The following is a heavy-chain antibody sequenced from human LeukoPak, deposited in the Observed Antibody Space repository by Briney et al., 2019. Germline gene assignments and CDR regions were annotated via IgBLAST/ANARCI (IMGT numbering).Heavy chain of an antibody. CDR3: ARDMNTRVPPISYAFDL. J-gene: IGHJ3*01. Sequence: ASVKVSCKASEDTFTNYYMHWVRQAPGQGLEWLGLINPNGGRTAYAQNFQGRVTMTRDTSTTTLYLELSSLRSDDTAVYYCARDMNTRVPPISYAFDLWGQGTMVTVSS. CDR1: EDTFTNYY. D-gene: IGHD1-1*01. V-gene: IGHV1-46*01. CDR2: INPNGGRT.